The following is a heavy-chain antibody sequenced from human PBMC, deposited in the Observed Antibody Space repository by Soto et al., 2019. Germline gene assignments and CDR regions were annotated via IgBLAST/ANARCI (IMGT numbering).Heavy chain of an antibody. CDR1: GGSISSGGYY. D-gene: IGHD2-15*01. CDR3: AIQNLGYCSGGSCYPNWFDP. J-gene: IGHJ5*02. Sequence: QVQLQESGPGLVKPSQTLSLTCTVSGGSISSGGYYWSWIRQHPGKGLEWMGYIYYSGSTYYNPSLKSRVTISVDTSKNQFSLKLSSVTAADTAVYYCAIQNLGYCSGGSCYPNWFDPWGQGTLVTVSS. CDR2: IYYSGST. V-gene: IGHV4-31*03.